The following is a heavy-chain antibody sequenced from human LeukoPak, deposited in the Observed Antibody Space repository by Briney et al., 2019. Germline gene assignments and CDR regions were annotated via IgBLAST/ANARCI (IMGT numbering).Heavy chain of an antibody. J-gene: IGHJ6*02. CDR3: ARGYGATGGYYYYGMDV. D-gene: IGHD4-17*01. CDR1: GFTFTSYA. Sequence: PGGSLRLSCAASGFTFTSYAMTWVRQAPGKGLEWVSGISNSGSSTYYADSVKGRFTISRDNARNTLYLQLSSLRAEDTAVYYCARGYGATGGYYYYGMDVWGQGTTVTVSS. CDR2: ISNSGSST. V-gene: IGHV3-23*01.